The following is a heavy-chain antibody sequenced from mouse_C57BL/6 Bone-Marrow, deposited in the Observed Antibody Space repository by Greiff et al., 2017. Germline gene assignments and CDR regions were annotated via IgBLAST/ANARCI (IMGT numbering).Heavy chain of an antibody. V-gene: IGHV1-64*01. CDR1: GYTFTSYW. CDR3: ARRGAWGYFDC. D-gene: IGHD3-1*01. Sequence: QVQLQQPGAELVKPGASVKLSCKASGYTFTSYWMHWVKQRPGQGLEWIGMIHPNSGSTNYNEKFKSKATLTVDKSSSTAYMQLSSLTSEDSAVYYCARRGAWGYFDCWGKGTTLTVSS. CDR2: IHPNSGST. J-gene: IGHJ2*01.